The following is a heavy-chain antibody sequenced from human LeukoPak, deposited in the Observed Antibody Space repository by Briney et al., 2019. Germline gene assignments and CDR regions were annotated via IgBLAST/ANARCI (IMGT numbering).Heavy chain of an antibody. D-gene: IGHD3-3*01. J-gene: IGHJ4*02. CDR1: GYTFTSYG. V-gene: IGHV1-69*10. Sequence: SVKVSCKASGYTFTSYGISWVRQAPGQGLEWMGGIIPILGTANYAQKFQGRVTITADKSTSTAYMELSSLRSEDTAVYYCARDGRPYYDFWSGERAGYFDYWGQGTLVTVSS. CDR2: IIPILGTA. CDR3: ARDGRPYYDFWSGERAGYFDY.